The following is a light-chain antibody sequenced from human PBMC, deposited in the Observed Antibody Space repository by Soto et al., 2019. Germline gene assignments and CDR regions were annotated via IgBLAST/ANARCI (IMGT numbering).Light chain of an antibody. CDR2: GAS. J-gene: IGKJ3*01. V-gene: IGKV3-20*01. CDR1: QSVSSSY. Sequence: EIVLTQSPGTLSLSPGERATLSCRTSQSVSSSYLAWYQQKPGQAPRLLIYGASSRATGIPDRFSGSGSGTDFTLTINRLXPEDFAVYYCQQFGTSPRVTFGPGTKVDIK. CDR3: QQFGTSPRVT.